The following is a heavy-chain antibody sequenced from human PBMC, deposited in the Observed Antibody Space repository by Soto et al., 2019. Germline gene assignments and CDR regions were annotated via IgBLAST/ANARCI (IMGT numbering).Heavy chain of an antibody. CDR3: ARGWACSSTSCYRDYYYYYGMDV. J-gene: IGHJ6*02. CDR1: GYTFTGYY. Sequence: GPSVKVSCKASGYTFTGYYMHWVRQAPGQGLEWMGWINPNSGGTNYAQKFQGRVTMTRDTSISTAYMELSRLRSDDTAVYYCARGWACSSTSCYRDYYYYYGMDVWGQGTTVTVSS. CDR2: INPNSGGT. D-gene: IGHD2-2*02. V-gene: IGHV1-2*02.